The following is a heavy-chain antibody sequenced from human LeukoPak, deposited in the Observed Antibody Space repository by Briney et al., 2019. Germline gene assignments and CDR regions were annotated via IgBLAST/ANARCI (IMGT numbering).Heavy chain of an antibody. D-gene: IGHD1-14*01. CDR2: IYYSGST. Sequence: SETLSLTCTVSGGSISSYYWSWIRQPPGKGLEWIGYIYYSGSTNYNPSLKSRVTISVDTSKNQFSLKLSSVTAADTAVYYCARVVYYYYYYYMDVWGKGTTVTVSS. J-gene: IGHJ6*03. CDR1: GGSISSYY. V-gene: IGHV4-59*01. CDR3: ARVVYYYYYYYMDV.